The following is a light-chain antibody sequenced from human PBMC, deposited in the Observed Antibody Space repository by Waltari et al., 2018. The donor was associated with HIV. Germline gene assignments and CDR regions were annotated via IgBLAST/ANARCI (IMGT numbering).Light chain of an antibody. CDR1: NLGDKF. Sequence: SYELTQPPSVSVSPGQTASITCSGDNLGDKFVCWYQQKPGQSPVLVIYQDNKRPSGIPGRFSASNSGTAATLTISGTEAMDEADFYCQTRDSSTVVFGGGTKLTVL. V-gene: IGLV3-1*01. CDR3: QTRDSSTVV. J-gene: IGLJ2*01. CDR2: QDN.